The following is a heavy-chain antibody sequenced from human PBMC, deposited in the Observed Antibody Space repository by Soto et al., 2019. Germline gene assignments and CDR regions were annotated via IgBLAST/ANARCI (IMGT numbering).Heavy chain of an antibody. CDR2: INHSGST. V-gene: IGHV4-34*01. Sequence: SETLSLTCAVYGGSFSGYYWSWIRQPPGKGLEWIGKINHSGSTNYNPSLKSRVTISVDTSKNQFSLKLSSVTAADTAVYYCARGANYVSLFYFDYWGQGTLVTVSS. CDR3: ARGANYVSLFYFDY. J-gene: IGHJ4*02. CDR1: GGSFSGYY. D-gene: IGHD1-7*01.